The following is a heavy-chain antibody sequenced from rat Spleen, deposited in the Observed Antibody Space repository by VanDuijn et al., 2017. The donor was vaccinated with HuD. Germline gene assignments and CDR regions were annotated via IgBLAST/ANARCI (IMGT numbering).Heavy chain of an antibody. V-gene: IGHV4-2*01. CDR1: GFNFNDHW. D-gene: IGHD4-3*01. CDR3: VREELGVRN. CDR2: INKDSSTI. J-gene: IGHJ2*01. Sequence: EVKLVESGGGLVQPGRSLKLSCTASGFNFNDHWMGWVRQAPGKGLEWVGEINKDSSTIIYSPSLKERLTISRDNAQNTLYLQMSKLRSDDTAIYYCVREELGVRNWGQGVMVTVSS.